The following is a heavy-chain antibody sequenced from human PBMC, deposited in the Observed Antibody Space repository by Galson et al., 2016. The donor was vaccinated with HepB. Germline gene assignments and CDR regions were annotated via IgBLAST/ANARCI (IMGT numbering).Heavy chain of an antibody. CDR2: ISGGGAST. D-gene: IGHD3-3*01. J-gene: IGHJ4*02. Sequence: SLRLSCAASGFTFSTYGMIWVRQAPGKGLEWVSGISGGGASTYYVDSVKGRFTISRDNDKNTLVLQMNSLRAEDTALYYCGQSKAPYYFWSGYDSWGQGILVTVSS. V-gene: IGHV3-23*01. CDR1: GFTFSTYG. CDR3: GQSKAPYYFWSGYDS.